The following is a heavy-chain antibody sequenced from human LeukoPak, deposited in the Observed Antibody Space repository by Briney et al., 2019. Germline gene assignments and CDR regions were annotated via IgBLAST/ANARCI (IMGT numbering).Heavy chain of an antibody. CDR1: GGTFNSYA. Sequence: GASVKVSCKASGGTFNSYAISWVRQAPGQGLEWMGWISAYNGNTNYAQKLQGRVTMTTDTSTSTAYMELRSLRSDDTAVYYCARGCSSTSCYHPEAYWGQGTLVTVSS. V-gene: IGHV1-18*01. D-gene: IGHD2-2*01. J-gene: IGHJ4*02. CDR3: ARGCSSTSCYHPEAY. CDR2: ISAYNGNT.